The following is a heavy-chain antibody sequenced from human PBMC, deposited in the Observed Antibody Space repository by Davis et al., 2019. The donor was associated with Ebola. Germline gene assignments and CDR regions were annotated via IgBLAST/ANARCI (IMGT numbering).Heavy chain of an antibody. Sequence: GESLKISCAASGFTFSSYAMHWVRQAPGKGLEWVAVISYDGSNKYYADSVKGRFTISRDNSKNTLYLQMNSLRAEDTAVYYCAKDYYDSSGRYFDYWGQGTLVTVSS. CDR2: ISYDGSNK. CDR1: GFTFSSYA. V-gene: IGHV3-30*04. D-gene: IGHD3-22*01. CDR3: AKDYYDSSGRYFDY. J-gene: IGHJ4*02.